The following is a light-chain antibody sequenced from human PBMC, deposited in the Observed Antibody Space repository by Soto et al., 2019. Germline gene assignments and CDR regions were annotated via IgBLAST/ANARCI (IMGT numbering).Light chain of an antibody. CDR1: SSDVGGYNY. V-gene: IGLV2-8*01. CDR3: SSYAGSNNVV. CDR2: EVS. Sequence: QSALTQPPSASGSPGQSVTISCTGTSSDVGGYNYVSWYQQHPDKAPKLMIYEVSKRPSGVPDRFSGSKSGNTASLTVSGLQAEDEADYYCSSYAGSNNVVFGGGTKLTGL. J-gene: IGLJ2*01.